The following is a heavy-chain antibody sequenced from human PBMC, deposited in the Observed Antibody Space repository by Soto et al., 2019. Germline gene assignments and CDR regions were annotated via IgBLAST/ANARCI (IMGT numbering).Heavy chain of an antibody. CDR1: GYTFSSYV. Sequence: QVQLVQSGAEVKRPGASVNVSCKASGYTFSSYVMHWVRQAPGQGLEWMGWINAGNGNTKYSEKIQGRLTFSRDTSASTAYMELSGLRSEDSAVYYCSRERGYYYGSGNYYYFEYWGQGTRLTVSS. CDR2: INAGNGNT. D-gene: IGHD3-10*01. CDR3: SRERGYYYGSGNYYYFEY. J-gene: IGHJ4*02. V-gene: IGHV1-3*01.